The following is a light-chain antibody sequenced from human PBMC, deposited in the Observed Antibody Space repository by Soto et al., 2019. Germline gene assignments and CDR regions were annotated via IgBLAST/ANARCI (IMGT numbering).Light chain of an antibody. CDR3: HLGT. V-gene: IGKV3-20*01. CDR2: GAS. CDR1: QSVSSSY. J-gene: IGKJ2*02. Sequence: EIVLTQSPGTLSLSPGERATLSCRASQSVSSSYLAWYQQKPGQAPRLLIYGASSRATGIPDRFSGSGSGPVFTLTISLLEPEDFAAYYCHLGTFAQGTKLEIK.